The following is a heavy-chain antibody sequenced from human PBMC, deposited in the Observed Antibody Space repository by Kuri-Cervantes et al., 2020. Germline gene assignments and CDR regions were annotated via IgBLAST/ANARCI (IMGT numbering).Heavy chain of an antibody. CDR2: ISYDGSNK. CDR3: AREDRSYLLRY. Sequence: GESLKISCAASGFAFRNYGMHWVRQAPGKGLEWVAVISYDGSNKYYADSVKGRFTISRDNSKNTLYVQMNSLRAEDTAVYYCAREDRSYLLRYWGQGTLVTVSS. V-gene: IGHV3-30*19. J-gene: IGHJ4*02. D-gene: IGHD1-26*01. CDR1: GFAFRNYG.